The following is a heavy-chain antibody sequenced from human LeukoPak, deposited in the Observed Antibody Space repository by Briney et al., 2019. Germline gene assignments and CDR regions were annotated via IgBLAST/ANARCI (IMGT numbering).Heavy chain of an antibody. CDR3: ARDRAYYYYMDV. J-gene: IGHJ6*03. V-gene: IGHV4-39*07. Sequence: PSETLSLTCTASGGSISSSSYYWGWIRQPPGKGLEWIGSIYYSGSTYYNPSLKSRVTISVDTSKNQFSLKLSSVTAADTAVYYCARDRAYYYYMDVWGKGTTVTVSS. CDR2: IYYSGST. CDR1: GGSISSSSYY.